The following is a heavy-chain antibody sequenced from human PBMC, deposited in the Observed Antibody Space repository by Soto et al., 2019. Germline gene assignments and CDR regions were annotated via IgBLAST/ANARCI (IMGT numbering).Heavy chain of an antibody. CDR2: IKSKTDGGTT. J-gene: IGHJ4*02. CDR3: STEDIVVVVAATGHY. D-gene: IGHD2-15*01. CDR1: GFTFSNAW. Sequence: EVQLVESGGGLVKPGGSLRLSCAASGFTFSNAWMSWVRQAPGKGLEWVARIKSKTDGGTTDYAAPVKGRFTISRDDSKNTLYLQMNSLKTEDTAVYYCSTEDIVVVVAATGHYWGQGTLVTVSS. V-gene: IGHV3-15*01.